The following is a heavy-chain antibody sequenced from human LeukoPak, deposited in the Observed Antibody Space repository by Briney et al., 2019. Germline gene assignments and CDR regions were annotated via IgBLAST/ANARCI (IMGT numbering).Heavy chain of an antibody. CDR1: GFTVSSNY. CDR3: ARAGTGTPGSYYYYMDV. CDR2: IYSGGST. J-gene: IGHJ6*03. Sequence: GGSLRLSCAASGFTVSSNYMSWVRQAPGKGLEWVSVIYSGGSTYYADSVKGRFTISRGNSKNTLYLQMNSLRAEDTAVYYCARAGTGTPGSYYYYMDVWGKGTTVTVSS. V-gene: IGHV3-66*02. D-gene: IGHD1-1*01.